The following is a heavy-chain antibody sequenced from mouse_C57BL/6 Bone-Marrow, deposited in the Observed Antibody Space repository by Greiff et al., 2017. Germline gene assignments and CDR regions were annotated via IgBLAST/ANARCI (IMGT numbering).Heavy chain of an antibody. J-gene: IGHJ3*01. CDR2: INPSSGYT. CDR3: ARDGSSASWLAY. Sequence: QVQLKESGAELARPGASVKMSCKASGYTFTSYTMHWVKQRPGQGLEWIGYINPSSGYTKYNQKFKDKATLTADKSSSTAYMQLSSLTSEDAAVYYCARDGSSASWLAYWGQGTLVTVSA. CDR1: GYTFTSYT. D-gene: IGHD1-1*01. V-gene: IGHV1-4*01.